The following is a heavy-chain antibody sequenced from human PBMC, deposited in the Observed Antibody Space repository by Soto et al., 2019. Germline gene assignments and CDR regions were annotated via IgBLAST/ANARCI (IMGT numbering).Heavy chain of an antibody. D-gene: IGHD1-20*01. J-gene: IGHJ4*02. CDR3: ARARYNWNDGPNPYYFDY. CDR1: RGTFSSYA. V-gene: IGHV1-69*13. CDR2: IIPIFGTA. Sequence: SARVSCTASRGTFSSYAISWVRQAPGQGLEWMGGIIPIFGTANYAQKFQGRVTITADESTSTPYMEPSSLRSGDTALYHCARARYNWNDGPNPYYFDYWGQGTLVTVSS.